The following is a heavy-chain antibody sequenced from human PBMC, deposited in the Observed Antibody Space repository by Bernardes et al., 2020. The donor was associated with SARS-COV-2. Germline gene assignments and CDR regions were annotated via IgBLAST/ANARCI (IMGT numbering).Heavy chain of an antibody. CDR1: GFTFSSYA. Sequence: VWSLSLSCAASGFTFSSYAMNWVRQAPGKGLEWVSGIFGSGSGAYYADSVKGRFTVSRDNSKKTLYLQMNSLRAEDTAIYYCAKDKGRFGEPVVVWYFDSWGQGTLVTVSS. J-gene: IGHJ4*02. CDR3: AKDKGRFGEPVVVWYFDS. CDR2: IFGSGSGA. V-gene: IGHV3-23*01. D-gene: IGHD3-16*01.